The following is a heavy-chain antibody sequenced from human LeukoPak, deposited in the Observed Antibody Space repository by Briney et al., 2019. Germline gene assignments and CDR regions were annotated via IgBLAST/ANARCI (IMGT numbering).Heavy chain of an antibody. Sequence: GGSLRLSCAASGFTFSSYGMHWVRQAPGKGLEWVAVIWYDGSNKYYADSVKGRFTISRDNSKNTLYLQMNGLRAEDTAVYYCARGKGDPYPYYFDYWGQGTLVTVSS. V-gene: IGHV3-33*01. D-gene: IGHD2-2*02. CDR1: GFTFSSYG. CDR3: ARGKGDPYPYYFDY. CDR2: IWYDGSNK. J-gene: IGHJ4*02.